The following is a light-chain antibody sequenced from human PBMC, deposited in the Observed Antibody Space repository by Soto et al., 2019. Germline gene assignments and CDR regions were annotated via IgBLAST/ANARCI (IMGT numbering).Light chain of an antibody. CDR1: QGIRNS. J-gene: IGKJ3*01. CDR2: AAS. V-gene: IGKV1-27*01. CDR3: QKYNSPPYT. Sequence: DTQMTQSPSSLSAYIGDRVTITCRASQGIRNSVVWYQQKPGKVTNLLIYAASTLQSGVPYRFSGSGSETDFSITTSKLPPEDVATYYYQKYNSPPYTVGPGTKADIK.